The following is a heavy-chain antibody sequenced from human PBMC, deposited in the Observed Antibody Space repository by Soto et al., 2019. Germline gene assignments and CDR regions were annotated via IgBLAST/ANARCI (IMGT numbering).Heavy chain of an antibody. Sequence: QVQLVQSGAEVKKPGASVKVSCKASGYTFTTHGISWVRQAPGQGLEWMGWVSGDNGHTNYAQSLQGRVTMTTDTSTNTAYMERRSLRSDDTAVYYGARDLGYCRSGTCYREWFDPWGQGTLVTVSS. D-gene: IGHD2-15*01. CDR3: ARDLGYCRSGTCYREWFDP. CDR1: GYTFTTHG. CDR2: VSGDNGHT. J-gene: IGHJ5*02. V-gene: IGHV1-18*01.